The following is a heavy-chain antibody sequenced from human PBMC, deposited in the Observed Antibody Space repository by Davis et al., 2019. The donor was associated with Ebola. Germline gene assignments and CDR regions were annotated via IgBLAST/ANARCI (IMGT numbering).Heavy chain of an antibody. CDR3: ARDLDWAFDY. CDR2: IRSDGSVK. D-gene: IGHD3/OR15-3a*01. V-gene: IGHV3-30*02. CDR1: GFTFSISG. J-gene: IGHJ4*02. Sequence: GESLKISCAASGFTFSISGMHWVRQAPGKGLEWVAFIRSDGSVKYYADSLKGRFTISRDNSKNTLYLQMNSLRAEDTAVYYCARDLDWAFDYWGQGVLVTVSS.